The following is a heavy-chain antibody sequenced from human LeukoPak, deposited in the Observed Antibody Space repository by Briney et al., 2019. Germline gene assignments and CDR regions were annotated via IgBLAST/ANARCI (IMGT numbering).Heavy chain of an antibody. J-gene: IGHJ3*02. CDR2: ISYDGSNK. CDR3: AKIAATHSFDI. Sequence: GGSLRLSCAASGFTFSSYGMHWVRQAPGKGLEWVAVISYDGSNKYYADSVKGRFTISRDNSKNTLYLQMNSLRAEDTAVYYCAKIAATHSFDIWGQGTMVTVSS. D-gene: IGHD2-15*01. CDR1: GFTFSSYG. V-gene: IGHV3-30*18.